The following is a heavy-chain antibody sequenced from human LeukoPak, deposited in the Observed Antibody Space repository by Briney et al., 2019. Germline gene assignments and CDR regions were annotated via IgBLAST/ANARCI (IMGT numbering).Heavy chain of an antibody. D-gene: IGHD6-19*01. J-gene: IGHJ4*02. V-gene: IGHV1-69*05. CDR1: GGTFSSYA. CDR2: IIPIFGTA. Sequence: SVKVSCKASGGTFSSYAISWVRQAPGQGLEWMGGIIPIFGTANYAQKLQGRVTMTTDTSTSTAYMELRSLRSDDTAVYYCARRGRGYSSGWYYDFWGFDYWGQGTLVTVSS. CDR3: ARRGRGYSSGWYYDFWGFDY.